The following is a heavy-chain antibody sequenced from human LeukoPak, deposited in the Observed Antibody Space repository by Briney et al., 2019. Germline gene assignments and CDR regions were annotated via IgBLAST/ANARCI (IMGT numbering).Heavy chain of an antibody. CDR1: GFTFDDYA. D-gene: IGHD3-10*01. Sequence: GGSLRLSCAASGFTFDDYAMYWVRQAPGKGLEWVSLISGDGGRTYYADSVKGRLTISRDNSKNSLYLQMNSLRTEDTALYYCAKDLYYYGSGSYFGMDVWGQGTTVTVSS. CDR2: ISGDGGRT. V-gene: IGHV3-43*02. CDR3: AKDLYYYGSGSYFGMDV. J-gene: IGHJ6*02.